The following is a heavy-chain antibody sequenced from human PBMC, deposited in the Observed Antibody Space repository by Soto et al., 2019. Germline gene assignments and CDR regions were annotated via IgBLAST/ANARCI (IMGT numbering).Heavy chain of an antibody. D-gene: IGHD2-15*01. V-gene: IGHV1-69*01. Sequence: QEQLVQSGAEVKKPGSSVKVSCKASGGLFSSYPISWVRQVPGQGLEWMGGIIAVFQTAYYTQRFQGRVTITADETMNTAYMERSSLRSEDYAIYYCARCGSGDTWCNAFWGQGTLVTVSS. CDR1: GGLFSSYP. CDR3: ARCGSGDTWCNAF. CDR2: IIAVFQTA. J-gene: IGHJ4*02.